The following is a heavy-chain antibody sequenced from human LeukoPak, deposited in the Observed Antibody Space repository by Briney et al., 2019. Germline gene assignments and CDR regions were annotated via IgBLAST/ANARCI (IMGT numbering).Heavy chain of an antibody. CDR3: ARDSRSHCGTDACYGPYFDY. CDR1: GFSFSAYS. Sequence: GGSLRLSCEASGFSFSAYSMSWVRQAPGKGLEWISYIRSSSTTIYYADSVKGRFTISRVNAENSMYLQMNSLRVEDTAVYFCARDSRSHCGTDACYGPYFDYWGQGTLVAVSS. V-gene: IGHV3-48*01. CDR2: IRSSSTTI. D-gene: IGHD2-2*01. J-gene: IGHJ4*02.